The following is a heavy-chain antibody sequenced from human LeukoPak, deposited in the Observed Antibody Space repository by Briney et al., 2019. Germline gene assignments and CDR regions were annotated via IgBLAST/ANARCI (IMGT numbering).Heavy chain of an antibody. J-gene: IGHJ6*03. Sequence: GGSLRLSCAASGFTVSSNYMSWVRQAPGKGLEWVSVIYSGGSTYYADSVKGRFTISRDNSKNTLYLQMNSLRAEDTAVYYCARRARPSYYYYMDVWGKGTTVTVSS. CDR1: GFTVSSNY. V-gene: IGHV3-66*02. D-gene: IGHD6-6*01. CDR2: IYSGGST. CDR3: ARRARPSYYYYMDV.